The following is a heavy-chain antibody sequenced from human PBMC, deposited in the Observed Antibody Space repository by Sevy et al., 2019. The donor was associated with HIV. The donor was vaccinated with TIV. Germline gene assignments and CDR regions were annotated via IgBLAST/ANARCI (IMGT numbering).Heavy chain of an antibody. Sequence: ASVKVSCKASGGTFSSYAISWVRQAPGQGLEWMGGIIPIFGTANYAQKFQGRVTITADESTSTAYMELSSLRSEDTAVYYCARDGDFGSSGWLVLRPKTNSGNAGSDPDYYYYYGMDVWGQGTTVTVSS. CDR1: GGTFSSYA. D-gene: IGHD6-19*01. CDR3: ARDGDFGSSGWLVLRPKTNSGNAGSDPDYYYYYGMDV. J-gene: IGHJ6*02. CDR2: IIPIFGTA. V-gene: IGHV1-69*13.